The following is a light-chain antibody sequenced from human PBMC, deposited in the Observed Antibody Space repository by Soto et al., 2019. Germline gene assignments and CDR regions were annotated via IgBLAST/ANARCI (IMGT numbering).Light chain of an antibody. CDR3: QQYTSPPWT. CDR1: QSVPGNY. J-gene: IGKJ1*01. Sequence: EIVLTQSPGTLSLSPGERVTLSCRASQSVPGNYLAWLQQKPGQSPRLLIYGASYRAIGIPDRFSGSGSGTDFTLTIRRLEPEDFAVYYCQQYTSPPWTLGQGTRVENK. V-gene: IGKV3-20*01. CDR2: GAS.